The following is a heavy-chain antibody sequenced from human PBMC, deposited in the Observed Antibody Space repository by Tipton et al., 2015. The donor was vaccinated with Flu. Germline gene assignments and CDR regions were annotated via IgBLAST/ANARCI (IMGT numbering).Heavy chain of an antibody. CDR3: ARIQGGYYGSESYDT. V-gene: IGHV4-34*01. CDR2: INHSGST. D-gene: IGHD3-10*01. J-gene: IGHJ5*02. CDR1: GGSFSGYY. Sequence: AGLVKPSETLSLTCAVYGGSFSGYYWSWIRQPPGKGLEWIGEINHSGSTNYNPSLKSRVTISVDTSKNQFSLKLSSVTAADTAVYYCARIQGGYYGSESYDTWGQGMLVTVSS.